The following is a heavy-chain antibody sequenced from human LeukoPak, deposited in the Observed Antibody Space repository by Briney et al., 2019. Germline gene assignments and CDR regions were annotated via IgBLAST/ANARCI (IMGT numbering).Heavy chain of an antibody. CDR1: GYTFTSYG. J-gene: IGHJ4*02. D-gene: IGHD3-22*01. CDR2: MSAYNGNT. Sequence: GASVKVSCKASGYTFTSYGISWVRQAPGQGLEWMGWMSAYNGNTNYAQKLQGRVTMTTDTSTSTAYMELRSLRSDDTAVYYCARERGYYYDSSGYYYFDYWGQGTLVTVSS. CDR3: ARERGYYYDSSGYYYFDY. V-gene: IGHV1-18*01.